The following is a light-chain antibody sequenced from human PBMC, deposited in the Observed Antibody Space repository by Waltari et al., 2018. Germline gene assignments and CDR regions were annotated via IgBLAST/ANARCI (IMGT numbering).Light chain of an antibody. CDR1: QSLLHSNGYNY. V-gene: IGKV2-28*01. CDR3: MQALQTPLT. CDR2: LGS. Sequence: DIVMTQSPLSLPVTPGEPASISCRSSQSLLHSNGYNYLDWDLQKPGQSPQLLNYLGSIRASGVPDRFSGSGSGTDFTLKISRVEAEDVGVYYCMQALQTPLTFGPGTKVDIK. J-gene: IGKJ3*01.